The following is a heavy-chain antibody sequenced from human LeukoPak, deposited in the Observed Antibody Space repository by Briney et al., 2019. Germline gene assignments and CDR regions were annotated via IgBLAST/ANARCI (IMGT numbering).Heavy chain of an antibody. V-gene: IGHV1-18*01. CDR1: GYTFTSYG. J-gene: IGHJ5*02. CDR2: ISAYNGNT. CDR3: ARVHTSDIVLMVYAIPRPPFDP. D-gene: IGHD2-8*01. Sequence: ASVKVSCTASGYTFTSYGISWVRQAPGQGLEWMGWISAYNGNTNYAQKLQGRVTMTTDTSTSTAYMELRSLRSDDTAVYYCARVHTSDIVLMVYAIPRPPFDPWGQGTLVTVSS.